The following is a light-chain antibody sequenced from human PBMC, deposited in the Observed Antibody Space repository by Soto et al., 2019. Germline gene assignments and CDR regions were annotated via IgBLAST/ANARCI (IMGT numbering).Light chain of an antibody. CDR3: VLYMGSGISV. V-gene: IGLV8-61*01. J-gene: IGLJ7*01. Sequence: QAVVTQEPSFSVSPGRTVTLTCGLSSGSVSTSYYPSWYQQTPGQAPRTLIYSTNTRSSGVPDRFSGSILGNKAALTITGAQADDESDYYCVLYMGSGISVFGGGTQPDRP. CDR1: SGSVSTSYY. CDR2: STN.